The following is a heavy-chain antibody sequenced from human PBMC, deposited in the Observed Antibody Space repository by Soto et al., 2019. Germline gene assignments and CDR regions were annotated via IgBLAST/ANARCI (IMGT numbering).Heavy chain of an antibody. J-gene: IGHJ4*02. V-gene: IGHV1-46*01. CDR3: ARDLGIAVAGTSNDY. CDR1: GYTFTSYY. CDR2: INPSGGST. Sequence: ASVKVSCKASGYTFTSYYMHWVRQAPGQGLEWMGIINPSGGSTSYAQKFQGRVTMTRDTSTSTVYMELSSLRSEDTAVYYCARDLGIAVAGTSNDYWGQGTLVTVSS. D-gene: IGHD6-19*01.